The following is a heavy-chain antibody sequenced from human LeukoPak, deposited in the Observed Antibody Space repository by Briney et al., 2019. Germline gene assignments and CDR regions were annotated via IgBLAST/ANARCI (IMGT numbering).Heavy chain of an antibody. V-gene: IGHV3-73*01. J-gene: IGHJ4*02. CDR2: IRSKANHYAA. D-gene: IGHD1-7*01. Sequence: GGSLRLSCAASGFTFSGSAIHWVRQASGKGLEWVGRIRSKANHYAAAYAPSVRGRFTISRDDSKNTAYPQMNSLKTEDTAVYYCVQSSDGGTTPDVLDYWGQGTLVTVSS. CDR1: GFTFSGSA. CDR3: VQSSDGGTTPDVLDY.